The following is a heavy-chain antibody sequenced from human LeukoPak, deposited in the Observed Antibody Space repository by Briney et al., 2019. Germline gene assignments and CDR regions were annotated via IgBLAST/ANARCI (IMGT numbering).Heavy chain of an antibody. J-gene: IGHJ2*01. CDR3: VRGLSGVSSWYFDL. V-gene: IGHV3-53*01. D-gene: IGHD7-27*01. CDR1: GFTISTNY. CDR2: LHSGGHT. Sequence: GGSLRLSCAASGFTISTNYLSWVRQAPGKGLVWVSALHSGGHTFYADSVRGRFIISRDISKNTLLLQMNDLGAEDTALYYCVRGLSGVSSWYFDLWGRGTLVSVSS.